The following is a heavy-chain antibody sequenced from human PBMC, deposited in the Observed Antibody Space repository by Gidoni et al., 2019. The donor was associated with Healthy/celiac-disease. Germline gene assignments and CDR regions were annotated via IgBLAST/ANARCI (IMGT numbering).Heavy chain of an antibody. CDR1: GGSFSGYY. Sequence: QVQLQQWGAGLLKPSETLSLTCAVYGGSFSGYYWSWIRQPPGKGLEWIGEINHSGSTNYNPSLKSRVTISVDTSKNQFSLKLSSVTAADTAVYYCARVGGSGSYYRWREYYFDYWGQGTLVTVSS. D-gene: IGHD3-10*01. J-gene: IGHJ4*02. CDR3: ARVGGSGSYYRWREYYFDY. V-gene: IGHV4-34*01. CDR2: INHSGST.